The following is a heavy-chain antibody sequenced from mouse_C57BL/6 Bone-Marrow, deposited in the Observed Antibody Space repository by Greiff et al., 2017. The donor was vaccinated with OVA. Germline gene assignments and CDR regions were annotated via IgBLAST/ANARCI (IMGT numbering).Heavy chain of an antibody. CDR1: GFSLTSYG. J-gene: IGHJ3*01. D-gene: IGHD2-1*01. CDR2: IWSGGST. Sequence: QVQLKQSGPGLVQPSQSLSITCTVSGFSLTSYGVHWVRQSPGKGLEWLGVIWSGGSTDYNAAFISRLSISKDNSKSQVFFKMNSLQADDTAIYYCARFYGNYSFFAYWGQGTLVTVSA. V-gene: IGHV2-2*01. CDR3: ARFYGNYSFFAY.